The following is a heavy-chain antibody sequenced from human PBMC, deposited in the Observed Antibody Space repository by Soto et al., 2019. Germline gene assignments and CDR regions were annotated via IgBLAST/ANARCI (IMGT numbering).Heavy chain of an antibody. V-gene: IGHV3-48*02. J-gene: IGHJ6*02. Sequence: EVQLVESGGGLVQPGGSLRLSCAASGFTFSSYSMNWVRQAPGKGLEWVSYISSSSSTIYYADSVKGRFTISRDNAKNSLYPQMNSLRDEDTAVYYCAREFVVPAAIGYYDYYGMDVWGRGSTVAVCS. D-gene: IGHD2-2*01. CDR2: ISSSSSTI. CDR3: AREFVVPAAIGYYDYYGMDV. CDR1: GFTFSSYS.